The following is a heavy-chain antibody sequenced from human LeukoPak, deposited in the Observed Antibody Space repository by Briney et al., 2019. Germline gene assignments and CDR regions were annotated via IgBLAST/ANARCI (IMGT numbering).Heavy chain of an antibody. Sequence: PGGSLRLSCAASGFTFSSYGMHWVRQAPGKGLEWVGVISYDGSNKYYADSVKGRFTISRDNSKNTLYLQMNSLRAEDTAVYYCAKGALEWLLGIDYWGQGTLVTVSS. D-gene: IGHD3-3*01. J-gene: IGHJ4*02. CDR2: ISYDGSNK. CDR3: AKGALEWLLGIDY. CDR1: GFTFSSYG. V-gene: IGHV3-30*18.